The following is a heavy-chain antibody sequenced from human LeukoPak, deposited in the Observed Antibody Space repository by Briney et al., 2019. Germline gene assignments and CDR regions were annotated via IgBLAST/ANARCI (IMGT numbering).Heavy chain of an antibody. V-gene: IGHV4-59*01. Sequence: NPLETLSLTCTVSGGSISSYYWSWIRQPPGKGLEWIGYIYYSGSTNYNPSLKSRVTISVDTSKNQFSLKLSSVTAADTAVYYCAREKYYDFWSGYSDAFDIWGQGTMVAVSS. D-gene: IGHD3-3*01. CDR3: AREKYYDFWSGYSDAFDI. CDR1: GGSISSYY. J-gene: IGHJ3*02. CDR2: IYYSGST.